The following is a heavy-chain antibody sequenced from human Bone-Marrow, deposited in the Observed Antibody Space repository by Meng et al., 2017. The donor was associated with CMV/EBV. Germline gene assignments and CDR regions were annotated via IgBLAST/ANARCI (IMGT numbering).Heavy chain of an antibody. V-gene: IGHV4-39*02. J-gene: IGHJ3*02. Sequence: SSYFWCWIRQPPGKGLEWIGSIYYTGSTSCTPSLKSRVTISVDTSKNQFSLKLSSVTAADMAVYYCARVTSAIFWSGYYYSGAFDIWGQGTMVTVSS. CDR2: IYYTGST. D-gene: IGHD3-3*01. CDR3: ARVTSAIFWSGYYYSGAFDI. CDR1: SSYF.